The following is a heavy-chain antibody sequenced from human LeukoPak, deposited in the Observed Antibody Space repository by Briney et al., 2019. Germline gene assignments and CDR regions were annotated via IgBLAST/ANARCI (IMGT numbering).Heavy chain of an antibody. CDR1: GDSITSGGYS. Sequence: SETLSLTCAVSGDSITSGGYSWSWIRQTPGKGLEWIAYIHDSGSTYNNPSLKSRLSISIDTSKNQFSLKLSSVTAADTAVYYCAREGARWEPSFSAFDIWGQGTMVTVSS. J-gene: IGHJ3*02. CDR3: AREGARWEPSFSAFDI. V-gene: IGHV4-30-4*07. CDR2: IHDSGST. D-gene: IGHD1-26*01.